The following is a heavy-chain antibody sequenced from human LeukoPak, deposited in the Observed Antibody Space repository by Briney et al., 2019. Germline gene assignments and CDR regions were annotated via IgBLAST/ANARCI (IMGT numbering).Heavy chain of an antibody. CDR2: INPNSGGT. Sequence: ASVKVSCKASGYTFTGYYMHWVRQAPGQGLEWMGWINPNSGGTNYAQKFQGRVTMTRDTSVTTAYMELSDLRSDDTAVYYCARDGQKDTSDPDYWGQGTLVTVSS. J-gene: IGHJ4*02. V-gene: IGHV1-2*02. CDR1: GYTFTGYY. D-gene: IGHD2-15*01. CDR3: ARDGQKDTSDPDY.